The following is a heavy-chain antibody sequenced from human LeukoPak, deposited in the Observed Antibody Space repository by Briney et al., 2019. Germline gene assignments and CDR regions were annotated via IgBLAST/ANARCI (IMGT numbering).Heavy chain of an antibody. CDR2: IYYSGST. J-gene: IGHJ6*02. CDR1: GGSISSYY. V-gene: IGHV4-59*01. CDR3: ARATGRYSVSYYAYYYYGMDV. D-gene: IGHD1-26*01. Sequence: SETLSLTCTVSGGSISSYYWSWIRQPPGKGLEWIGYIYYSGSTNYNPSLKSRVTISVDTSENQFSLKLSSVTAADTAVYYCARATGRYSVSYYAYYYYGMDVWGQGTTVTVSS.